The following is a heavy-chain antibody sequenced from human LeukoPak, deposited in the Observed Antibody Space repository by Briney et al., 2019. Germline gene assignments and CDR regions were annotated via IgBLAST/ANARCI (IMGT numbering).Heavy chain of an antibody. CDR3: AKLTTPYGDPIYYFDY. CDR2: IKQDGSEK. J-gene: IGHJ4*02. CDR1: GFTFSSYS. V-gene: IGHV3-7*01. D-gene: IGHD4-17*01. Sequence: GGSLRLSCAASGFTFSSYSMNWVRQAPGKGLEWVANIKQDGSEKYYVDSVKGRFTISRDNSKNTLYLQMNSLRAEDTAVYYCAKLTTPYGDPIYYFDYWGQGTLVTVSS.